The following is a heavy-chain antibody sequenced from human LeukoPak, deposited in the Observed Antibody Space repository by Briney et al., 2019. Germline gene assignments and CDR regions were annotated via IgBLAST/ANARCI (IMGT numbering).Heavy chain of an antibody. D-gene: IGHD3-3*01. J-gene: IGHJ3*02. CDR1: GGSISSYY. V-gene: IGHV4-4*07. CDR3: ATTYDFWRMNAFDI. CDR2: IYTSGST. Sequence: SETLSLTGTVSGGSISSYYWSWIRQPAGKGLEWIGRIYTSGSTNYNPSLKSRVTMSVDTSKNQFSLKLSSVTAADTAVYYCATTYDFWRMNAFDIWGQGTMVTVSS.